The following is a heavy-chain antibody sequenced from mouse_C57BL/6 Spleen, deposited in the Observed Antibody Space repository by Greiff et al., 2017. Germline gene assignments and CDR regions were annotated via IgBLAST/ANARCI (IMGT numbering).Heavy chain of an antibody. CDR2: IDPSDSET. Sequence: QVQLQQPGAELVRPGSSVKLSCKASGYTFTSYWMHWVKQRPIQGLEWIGNIDPSDSETPYNQKFKDKATLTVDKSSSTAYMQLSSLTSEDSAVYYCARTGGSSFFSYAMDYWGQGTSVTVSS. V-gene: IGHV1-52*01. J-gene: IGHJ4*01. CDR1: GYTFTSYW. D-gene: IGHD1-1*01. CDR3: ARTGGSSFFSYAMDY.